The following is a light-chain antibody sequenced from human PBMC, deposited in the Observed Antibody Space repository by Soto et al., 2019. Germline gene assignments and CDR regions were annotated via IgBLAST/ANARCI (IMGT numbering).Light chain of an antibody. Sequence: EIVLTQSPGTLSLSPGERATLSCRASQSVSSSYLAWYQQKPGQAPRLLLYGASSRATGIPDRFGGSGSATDFTLTISRVEPEDCAVYYCQQYGSSYTFGQGTKLEIK. CDR2: GAS. V-gene: IGKV3-20*01. CDR3: QQYGSSYT. CDR1: QSVSSSY. J-gene: IGKJ2*01.